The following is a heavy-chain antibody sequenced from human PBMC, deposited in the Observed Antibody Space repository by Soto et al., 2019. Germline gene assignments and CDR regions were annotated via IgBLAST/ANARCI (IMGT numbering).Heavy chain of an antibody. J-gene: IGHJ4*02. V-gene: IGHV1-2*04. CDR1: GYTFSAYY. CDR3: ARGLAMVDY. D-gene: IGHD5-18*01. Sequence: ASVKVSCKASGYTFSAYYIHWVRQAPGQGPEWLGWISPNTGGTNYAQNFQGWVTMTADESTSTAYMELNSLRSEDTAVYYCARGLAMVDYWGQGTLVTVSS. CDR2: ISPNTGGT.